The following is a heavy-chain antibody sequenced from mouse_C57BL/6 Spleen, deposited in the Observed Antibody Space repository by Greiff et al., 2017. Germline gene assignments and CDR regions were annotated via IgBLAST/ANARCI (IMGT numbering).Heavy chain of an antibody. Sequence: VHVKQSGAELVKPGASVKLSCTASGFNIKDYYMHWVKQRTEQGLEWIGRIDPEDGETKYAPKFQGKATITADTSSNTAYLQLSSLTSEDTAVYYCAVITTVVAPYWYVDVWGTGTTVTVSS. CDR3: AVITTVVAPYWYVDV. CDR2: IDPEDGET. J-gene: IGHJ1*03. V-gene: IGHV14-2*01. CDR1: GFNIKDYY. D-gene: IGHD1-1*01.